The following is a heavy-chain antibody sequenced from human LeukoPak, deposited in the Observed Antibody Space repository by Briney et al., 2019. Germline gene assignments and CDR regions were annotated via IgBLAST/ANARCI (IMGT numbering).Heavy chain of an antibody. CDR3: ARGSWRYYGMDV. J-gene: IGHJ6*02. Sequence: SETLSLVCAVYGGSFSGYYWRWIRQPPGKGLEWIGEINHSGSTNYNPSLKSRVTISVDTSKNQFSLKLSSVTAADTAVYYCARGSWRYYGMDVWGQGTTVTVSS. CDR1: GGSFSGYY. CDR2: INHSGST. V-gene: IGHV4-34*01.